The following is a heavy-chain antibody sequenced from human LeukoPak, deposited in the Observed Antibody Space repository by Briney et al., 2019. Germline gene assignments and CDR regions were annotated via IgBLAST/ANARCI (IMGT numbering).Heavy chain of an antibody. CDR2: ISGSSSYI. J-gene: IGHJ6*03. Sequence: GGSLRLSCAASGFTFSSYSMNWVRQAPGKGLEWVSSISGSSSYIYYADSVKGRFTISRDNSKNTLYLQMNSLRAEDTAVYYCARAGSGSYYSLYYYYYYMDVWGKGTTVTISS. V-gene: IGHV3-21*01. CDR1: GFTFSSYS. CDR3: ARAGSGSYYSLYYYYYYMDV. D-gene: IGHD3-10*01.